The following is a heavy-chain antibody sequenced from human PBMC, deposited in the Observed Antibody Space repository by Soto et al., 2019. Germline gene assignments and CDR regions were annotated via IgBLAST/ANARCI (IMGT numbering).Heavy chain of an antibody. CDR1: GGSFSGYY. CDR3: ASLCRGYSSSCRRRAIDY. D-gene: IGHD6-13*01. J-gene: IGHJ4*02. Sequence: PSETLSLTCAVFGGSFSGYYWSWILQPPGKGLEWIGEINHSGSTNYNPSLKSRVTISVDTSKNQFSLKLSSVTAADTAVYYCASLCRGYSSSCRRRAIDYWGQGTLVTVSS. CDR2: INHSGST. V-gene: IGHV4-34*01.